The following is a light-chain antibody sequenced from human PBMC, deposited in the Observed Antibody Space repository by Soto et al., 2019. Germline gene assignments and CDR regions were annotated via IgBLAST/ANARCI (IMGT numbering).Light chain of an antibody. Sequence: DIQMTQTPSSLSASVGGRVTITCRACQDISNYLACFQQTVPNVPIYAASTLQSGVPSRFSGCGSGPDFTLTITGLQPEDVATDYCQNNNSAPPTFGQGTRLEI. CDR1: QDISNY. V-gene: IGKV1-27*01. J-gene: IGKJ5*01. CDR3: QNNNSAPPT. CDR2: AAS.